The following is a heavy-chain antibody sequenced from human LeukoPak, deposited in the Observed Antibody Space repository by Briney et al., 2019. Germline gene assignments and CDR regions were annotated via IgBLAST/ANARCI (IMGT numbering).Heavy chain of an antibody. CDR3: ARVSGYWGSGNFYFDY. CDR2: ITTIGTTM. D-gene: IGHD3-10*01. CDR1: GFTFSSYA. J-gene: IGHJ4*02. V-gene: IGHV3-48*03. Sequence: PGGSLRLSCAASGFTFSSYAMNWVRQPPGKGLEWIAFITTIGTTMYYADSVKGRFTISRDNAENSLYLQLNSLRAEDTAVYYCARVSGYWGSGNFYFDYWGQGTLVTVSS.